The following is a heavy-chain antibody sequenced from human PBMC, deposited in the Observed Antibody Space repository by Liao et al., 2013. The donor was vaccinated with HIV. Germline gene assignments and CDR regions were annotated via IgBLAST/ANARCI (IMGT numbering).Heavy chain of an antibody. D-gene: IGHD3-3*01. V-gene: IGHV4-61*02. J-gene: IGHJ6*03. CDR3: ARERSSFLGEVKISYMDV. CDR2: IYTTGST. CDR1: GGSISSGSYY. Sequence: QVQLQESGPGLVKPSQTLSLTCTVSGGSISSGSYYWSWIRQPAGKGPEWIGRIYTTGSTDYNPSLRGRVTISLDTSKNLFSLKLTSVTAADTAVYYCARERSSFLGEVKISYMDVWGKGTTVTVSS.